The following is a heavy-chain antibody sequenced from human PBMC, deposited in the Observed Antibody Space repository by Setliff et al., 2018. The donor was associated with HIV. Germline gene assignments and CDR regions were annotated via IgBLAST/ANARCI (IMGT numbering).Heavy chain of an antibody. CDR2: ISGSGDST. Sequence: PGGSLRLSCAASGFTFDYYGMSWVRQAPGKGLEWVSGISGSGDSTFYADSVKGRFTISRDNSKNTLSLQMNDLRAEDTALYYCARELPGPPGALDIWGHGTMVTVSS. V-gene: IGHV3-23*01. J-gene: IGHJ3*02. D-gene: IGHD7-27*01. CDR1: GFTFDYYG. CDR3: ARELPGPPGALDI.